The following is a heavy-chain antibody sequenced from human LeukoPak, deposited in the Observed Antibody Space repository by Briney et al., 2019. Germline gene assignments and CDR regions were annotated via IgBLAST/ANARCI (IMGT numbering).Heavy chain of an antibody. CDR1: GFTVSSNY. V-gene: IGHV3-53*01. Sequence: GGSLRLSCAASGFTVSSNYMSWVRQAPGKGLEWVSVIYSGGSTYYADSVKGRFTIPRDNSKNTLYLQMNSLRAEDTAIYYCAKALSSSFYYFDLGGRGTLVTVSS. J-gene: IGHJ2*01. CDR2: IYSGGST. D-gene: IGHD3-16*02. CDR3: AKALSSSFYYFDL.